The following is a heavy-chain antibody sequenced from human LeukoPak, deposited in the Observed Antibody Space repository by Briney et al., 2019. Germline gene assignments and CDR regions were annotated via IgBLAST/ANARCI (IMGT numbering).Heavy chain of an antibody. CDR3: AELGITMIGGV. CDR2: IRYDGSKK. CDR1: GFTFSGYG. D-gene: IGHD3-10*02. V-gene: IGHV3-30*02. J-gene: IGHJ6*04. Sequence: PGGPLRLSCATSGFTFSGYGMHWVRQAPGKGLEWAAFIRYDGSKKYYADSVKGRFTISRDNAKNSLYLQMNSLRAEDTAVYYCAELGITMIGGVWGKGTTVTISS.